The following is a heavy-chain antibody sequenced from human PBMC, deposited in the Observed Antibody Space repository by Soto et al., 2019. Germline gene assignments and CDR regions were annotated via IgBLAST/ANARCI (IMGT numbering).Heavy chain of an antibody. V-gene: IGHV4-34*01. CDR1: GRSLSGYY. Sequence: SETLFLPSAVYGRSLSGYYFIRLRQPPGKGLEWIGEISHSGSTNYNPSLKSRVTISVDTSKNQFSLKLSSVTAAGTAVYYCARMLPVVVVAARRFNWFAHWGQGPLINV. CDR3: ARMLPVVVVAARRFNWFAH. D-gene: IGHD2-15*01. CDR2: ISHSGST. J-gene: IGHJ5*02.